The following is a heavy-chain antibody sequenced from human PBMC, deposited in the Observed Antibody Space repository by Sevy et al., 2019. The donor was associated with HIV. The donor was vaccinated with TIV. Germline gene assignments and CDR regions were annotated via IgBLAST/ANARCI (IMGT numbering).Heavy chain of an antibody. CDR2: ISTHNGDT. Sequence: ASVKVSCKASGYTFTNHGISWVRQAPGQGLEWMGWISTHNGDTNYAQKLQGRVTMTTDTSTSTAYMELRSLRSDDTAVYYCARRIYYDSSAYYWWFDPWGQGTLVTVSS. CDR3: ARRIYYDSSAYYWWFDP. D-gene: IGHD3-22*01. CDR1: GYTFTNHG. J-gene: IGHJ5*02. V-gene: IGHV1-18*01.